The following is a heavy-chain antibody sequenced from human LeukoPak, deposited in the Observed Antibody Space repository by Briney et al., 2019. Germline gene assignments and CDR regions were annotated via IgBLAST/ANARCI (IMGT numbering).Heavy chain of an antibody. J-gene: IGHJ4*02. V-gene: IGHV1-69*05. Sequence: SVKVSCKASGGTFSSYAISWVRQAPGQGLEWMGGIIPIFGTANYAQTFQGRVTITTDESTSTAYMDLSSLRSEDTAVYYCASDFLSSGCFDYWGQGTLVTVSS. CDR3: ASDFLSSGCFDY. D-gene: IGHD3-22*01. CDR1: GGTFSSYA. CDR2: IIPIFGTA.